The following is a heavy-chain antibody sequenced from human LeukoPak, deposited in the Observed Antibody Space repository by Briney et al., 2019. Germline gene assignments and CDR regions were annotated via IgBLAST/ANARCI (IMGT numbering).Heavy chain of an antibody. V-gene: IGHV3-23*01. J-gene: IGHJ3*02. CDR3: AKVRGSGRGNAFDI. CDR2: ISGSGGRT. Sequence: GGTLRLSCGASGFIFSSYGMSWVRQAPGKGLEWVSAISGSGGRTYYADSVKGRFTISRDNSKNTLYLQMNSLRAEDTAAYYCAKVRGSGRGNAFDIWGQGTMVTVSS. CDR1: GFIFSSYG. D-gene: IGHD3-10*01.